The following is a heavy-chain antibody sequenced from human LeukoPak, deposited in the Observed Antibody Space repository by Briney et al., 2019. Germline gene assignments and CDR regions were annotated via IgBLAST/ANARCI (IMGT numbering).Heavy chain of an antibody. CDR3: AKDRSTIFGVVIILGWFDP. V-gene: IGHV3-23*01. CDR1: GCSFSGNA. Sequence: GGALRLSWVACGCSFSGNAMSWVGQAPGKGLEWVLAISGRGGSIFYADSVQGRFTISRDNSKNTLYLQLNSLSAEDTAVYYCAKDRSTIFGVVIILGWFDPWGQATLVTVSS. D-gene: IGHD3-3*01. J-gene: IGHJ5*02. CDR2: ISGRGGSI.